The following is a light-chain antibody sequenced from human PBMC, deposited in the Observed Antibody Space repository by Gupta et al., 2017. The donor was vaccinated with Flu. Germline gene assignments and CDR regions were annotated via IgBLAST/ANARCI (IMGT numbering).Light chain of an antibody. CDR3: QVWDGRSDPILV. CDR1: IGRKS. J-gene: IGLJ3*02. Sequence: IGRKSGDWFLQKPGPAAVVVVFDDKERPLRIPRRFSSSNSGLATTMTISEVEAVDEADYLCQVWDGRSDPILVFGGGTKLTVL. V-gene: IGLV3-21*02. CDR2: DDK.